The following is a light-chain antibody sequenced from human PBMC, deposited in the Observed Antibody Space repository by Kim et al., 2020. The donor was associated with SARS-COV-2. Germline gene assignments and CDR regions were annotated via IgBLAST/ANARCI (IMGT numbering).Light chain of an antibody. CDR3: TVWNDSLKQGV. CDR1: SSNIGSNN. CDR2: SNI. J-gene: IGLJ3*02. V-gene: IGLV1-44*01. Sequence: QSVLTQPPSASGTPGQRVTISCSGSSSNIGSNNVVWYQQLPGAAPNLLIYSNIQRPSGVPDRFSGSRSGTSASLAISGLQAGDEADYYCTVWNDSLKQGVFGGGTQLTVL.